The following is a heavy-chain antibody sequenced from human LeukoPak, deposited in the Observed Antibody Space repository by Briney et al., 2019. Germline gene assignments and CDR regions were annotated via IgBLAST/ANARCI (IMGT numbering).Heavy chain of an antibody. D-gene: IGHD1-7*01. V-gene: IGHV3-66*01. CDR1: GVTVSSNY. J-gene: IGHJ4*02. CDR3: ASGPSGNYLPYFDF. Sequence: GGSLRLSCAASGVTVSSNYMSWVRQAPGKGLEWVSVIYSGGSTYYADSVKGRFTISRDNSKNTLFLEMNSLRAEDTAVYYCASGPSGNYLPYFDFWGQGTLVAVSS. CDR2: IYSGGST.